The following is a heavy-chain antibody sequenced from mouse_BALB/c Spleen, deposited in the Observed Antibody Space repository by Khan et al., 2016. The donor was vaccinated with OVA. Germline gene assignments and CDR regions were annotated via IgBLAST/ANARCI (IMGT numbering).Heavy chain of an antibody. J-gene: IGHJ4*01. CDR2: IWSDGST. CDR1: GFSLTNYG. Sequence: QMQLEESGPDLVAPSQSLSITCTISGFSLTNYGVHWVRQPPGKGLEWLVVIWSDGSTTYNSALKSRLTVDKDNSKSQVFLKMNSLQTDDTAMYFCARQPYYHYNIMDYWGQGTSVTVSS. D-gene: IGHD2-10*01. V-gene: IGHV2-6-1*01. CDR3: ARQPYYHYNIMDY.